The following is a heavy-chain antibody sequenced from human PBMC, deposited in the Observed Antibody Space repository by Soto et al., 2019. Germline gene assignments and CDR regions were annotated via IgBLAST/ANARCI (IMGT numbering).Heavy chain of an antibody. V-gene: IGHV4-4*02. CDR3: TRGDAPTVTTINFFDP. CDR2: VYHSGSA. J-gene: IGHJ5*02. D-gene: IGHD4-17*01. Sequence: QVQLQESGPGLVRPSGTLSLTCAVSGDSIDSRSWWTWVRQSPGEGLEWIGEVYHSGSANYNPSLTDRVTMSVDKSKNHFSLNLTSGTAADTAIYYCTRGDAPTVTTINFFDPWGQGLLVTVSS. CDR1: GDSIDSRSW.